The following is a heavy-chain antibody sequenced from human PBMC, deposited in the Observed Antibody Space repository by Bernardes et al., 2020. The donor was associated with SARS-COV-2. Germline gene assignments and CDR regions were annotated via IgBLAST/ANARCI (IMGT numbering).Heavy chain of an antibody. CDR2: IYYSGST. J-gene: IGHJ6*02. D-gene: IGHD1-7*01. V-gene: IGHV4-59*01. CDR3: ARGNFMALPYYYYGMDV. CDR1: GGSISSYY. Sequence: SETLSLTCTVSGGSISSYYWSWIRQPPGKGLEWIGYIYYSGSTNYNPSLKSRVTISVDTSKNQFSLKLSSVTAADTAVYYCARGNFMALPYYYYGMDVWGQGTTVTVSS.